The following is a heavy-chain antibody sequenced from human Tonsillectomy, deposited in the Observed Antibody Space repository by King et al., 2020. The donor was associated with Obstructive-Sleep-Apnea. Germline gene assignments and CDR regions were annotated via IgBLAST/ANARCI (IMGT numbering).Heavy chain of an antibody. CDR3: ARDPALEDGYLLDY. CDR2: INPNSDGT. J-gene: IGHJ4*02. CDR1: GYTLTGYY. Sequence: VQLVESGAEVKKPGASVKVSCKASGYTLTGYYMPWVRHAPGQWLEGMGWINPNSDGTHYAQKFQGRVTMTRDTSISTAYMELGRLRSDDTAVYYCARDPALEDGYLLDYWGQGTLVTVSS. D-gene: IGHD3-22*01. V-gene: IGHV1-2*02.